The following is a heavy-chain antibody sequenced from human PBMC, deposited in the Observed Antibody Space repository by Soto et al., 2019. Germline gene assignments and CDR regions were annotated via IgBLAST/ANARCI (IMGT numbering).Heavy chain of an antibody. CDR3: ARYRREAVAGYTLDN. D-gene: IGHD6-13*01. V-gene: IGHV4-61*01. J-gene: IGHJ4*02. CDR2: IYYSGTT. Sequence: PSETLSLTCTVSGGPLSSGSYYWSWIRQSPGQGLEWIGYIYYSGTTKYNPSLKSRVSISEDTSKSQFSLKVNSMTAADTAVYYCARYRREAVAGYTLDNWGQGILVTVSS. CDR1: GGPLSSGSYY.